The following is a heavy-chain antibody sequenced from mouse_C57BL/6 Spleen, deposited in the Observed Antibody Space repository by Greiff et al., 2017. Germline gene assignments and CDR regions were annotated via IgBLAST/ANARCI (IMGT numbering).Heavy chain of an antibody. J-gene: IGHJ2*01. D-gene: IGHD1-1*01. CDR2: IRLKSDNYAT. CDR3: TKTTGVAVDD. CDR1: GFTFSNYW. Sequence: EVKLMESGGGLVQPGGSMKLSCVASGFTFSNYWMNWVRQSPEKGLEWVAQIRLKSDNYATPYAESVKGRFTISRDDSKSSVYLQMNNLRAEDTGIYYCTKTTGVAVDDWGQGTTLTVSS. V-gene: IGHV6-3*01.